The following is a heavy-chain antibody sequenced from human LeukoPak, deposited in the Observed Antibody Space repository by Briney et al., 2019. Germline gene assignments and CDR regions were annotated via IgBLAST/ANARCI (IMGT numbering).Heavy chain of an antibody. D-gene: IGHD3-22*01. CDR3: ARDGIDYYDSSGYYHWFDP. J-gene: IGHJ5*02. V-gene: IGHV4-59*01. CDR2: IYYSGST. Sequence: SETLSLTCTVSGGSISSYYWSWIRQPPGKGLEWIGYIYYSGSTNYNPSLKSRVTISVGTSKNQFSLKLSSVTAADTAVYYCARDGIDYYDSSGYYHWFDPWGQGTLVTVSS. CDR1: GGSISSYY.